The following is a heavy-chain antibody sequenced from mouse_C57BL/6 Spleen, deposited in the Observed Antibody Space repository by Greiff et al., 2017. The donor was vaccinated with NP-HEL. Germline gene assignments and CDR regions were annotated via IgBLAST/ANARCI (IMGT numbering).Heavy chain of an antibody. V-gene: IGHV1-61*01. CDR2: IYPSDSET. J-gene: IGHJ4*01. CDR3: ARGLRGGYYYAMDY. Sequence: QVQLQQPGAELVRPGSSVKLSCKASGYTFTSYWMDWVKQRPGQGLEWIGNIYPSDSETHYNQKFKDKATLTVDKSSSTAYMQLSSLTSEDSAVYYCARGLRGGYYYAMDYWGQGTSVTVSS. CDR1: GYTFTSYW.